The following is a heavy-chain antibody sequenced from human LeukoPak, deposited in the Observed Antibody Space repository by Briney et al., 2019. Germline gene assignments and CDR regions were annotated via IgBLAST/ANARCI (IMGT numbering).Heavy chain of an antibody. CDR2: ISYDGSNK. Sequence: GGSLRLSCAASGFTFSSYAMHWVRQAPGEGLEWVAVISYDGSNKYYADSVKGRFTISRDNSKNTLYLQMNSLRAEDTAVYYCARENPRIRLGERGYFDYWGQGTLVTVSS. J-gene: IGHJ4*02. CDR1: GFTFSSYA. V-gene: IGHV3-30-3*01. D-gene: IGHD3-16*01. CDR3: ARENPRIRLGERGYFDY.